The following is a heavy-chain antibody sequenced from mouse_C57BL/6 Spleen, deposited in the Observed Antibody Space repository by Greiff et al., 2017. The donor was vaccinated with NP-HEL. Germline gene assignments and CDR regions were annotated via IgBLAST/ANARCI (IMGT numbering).Heavy chain of an antibody. V-gene: IGHV1-59*01. CDR1: GYTFTSYW. CDR2: IDPSDSYT. J-gene: IGHJ2*01. D-gene: IGHD2-4*01. Sequence: QVQLQQPGAELVRPGTSVKLSCKASGYTFTSYWMHWVKQRPGQGLEWIGVIDPSDSYTNYNQKFKGKATLTVDTSSSPAYMQLSSLTSEDSAVYYCARRDDYDGGCFDYWGQGTTLTVSS. CDR3: ARRDDYDGGCFDY.